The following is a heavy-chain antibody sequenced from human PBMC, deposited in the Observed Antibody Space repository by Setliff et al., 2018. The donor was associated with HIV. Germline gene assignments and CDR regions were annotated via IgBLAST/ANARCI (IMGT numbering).Heavy chain of an antibody. V-gene: IGHV1-69*10. D-gene: IGHD2-15*01. Sequence: ASVKVSCKATGGTFSSYAMSWVRQAPGQGLEWMGAIIPMLGITNYAQKFQGRVTMIADKSTGTAYMDLSSLTSDDTAMYYCARIRAAALLNAFDIWGQGTMVTVSS. J-gene: IGHJ3*02. CDR1: GGTFSSYA. CDR2: IIPMLGIT. CDR3: ARIRAAALLNAFDI.